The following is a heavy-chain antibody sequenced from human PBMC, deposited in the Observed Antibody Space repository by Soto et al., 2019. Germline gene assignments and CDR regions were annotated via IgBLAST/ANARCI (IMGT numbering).Heavy chain of an antibody. CDR3: ARTGSGSCISTSCYRFDY. D-gene: IGHD2-2*02. Sequence: ASVKVSCKASGGTFSSYAISWVRQAPGQGLEWMGGIIPIFGTANYAQKFQGRVTITADESTSTAYMELSSLRSEDTAVYYCARTGSGSCISTSCYRFDYWGQGTLVTVSS. V-gene: IGHV1-69*13. CDR1: GGTFSSYA. CDR2: IIPIFGTA. J-gene: IGHJ4*02.